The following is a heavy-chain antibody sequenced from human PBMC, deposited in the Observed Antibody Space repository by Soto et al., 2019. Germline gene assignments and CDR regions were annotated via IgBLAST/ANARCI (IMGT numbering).Heavy chain of an antibody. V-gene: IGHV3-7*01. CDR2: IKADGSEK. CDR1: GFTFSDYW. J-gene: IGHJ5*02. CDR3: AREVGHGWFDP. Sequence: GGSMRLSCAASGFTFSDYWMNWLRQAPGKGLEWMANIKADGSEKYYVDSVRGRFTISRDNAKNSLYLQMNSLRAEDTAVYYCAREVGHGWFDPWGQGTLVTVSS.